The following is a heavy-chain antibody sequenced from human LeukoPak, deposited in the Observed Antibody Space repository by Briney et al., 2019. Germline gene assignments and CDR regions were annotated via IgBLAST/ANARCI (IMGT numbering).Heavy chain of an antibody. J-gene: IGHJ6*03. CDR1: GGSFSGYY. Sequence: SETLSLTCAVYGGSFSGYYWSWIRQPPGKGLEWIGEINHSRSTNYNPSLKSRVTISVDTSKNQFSLKLSSVTAADTAVYYCARETEEIYSPSWGLYDYRYNMDVWGRGTTVTVSS. V-gene: IGHV4-34*01. CDR2: INHSRST. CDR3: ARETEEIYSPSWGLYDYRYNMDV. D-gene: IGHD6-13*01.